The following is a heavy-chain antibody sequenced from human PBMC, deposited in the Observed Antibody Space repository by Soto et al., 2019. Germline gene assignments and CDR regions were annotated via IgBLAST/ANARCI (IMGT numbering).Heavy chain of an antibody. CDR2: INPKSGDT. CDR3: ARPYCTSNSCHNLFDP. Sequence: GASVRVSCKASGYIFTDYYINWVRQAPGQGLEWMGWINPKSGDTDYAQNFQGIVTMTTDTSITTAYMELSRLRSDDTAVYYCARPYCTSNSCHNLFDPWGQGTLVTVSS. D-gene: IGHD2-2*01. J-gene: IGHJ5*02. V-gene: IGHV1-2*02. CDR1: GYIFTDYY.